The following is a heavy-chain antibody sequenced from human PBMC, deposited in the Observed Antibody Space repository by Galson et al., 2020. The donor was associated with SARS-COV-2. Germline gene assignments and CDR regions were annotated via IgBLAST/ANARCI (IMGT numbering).Heavy chain of an antibody. V-gene: IGHV3-15*01. CDR2: IKSKTDGGTT. CDR1: GFTFSNAW. CDR3: TTDSSALYSSSSSHYYYYMDV. D-gene: IGHD6-6*01. Sequence: GGSLRLSCAASGFTFSNAWMSWVRQAPGKGLEWVGRIKSKTDGGTTDYAAPVKGRFTISRDDSKNTLYLQMNSLKTEDTAVYYCTTDSSALYSSSSSHYYYYMDVWGKGTTVTVSS. J-gene: IGHJ6*03.